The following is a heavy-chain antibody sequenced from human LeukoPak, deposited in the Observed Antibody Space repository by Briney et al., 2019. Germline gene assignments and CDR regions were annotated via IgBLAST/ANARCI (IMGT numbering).Heavy chain of an antibody. CDR3: ARARNYDFWSQNYYYYYMDV. CDR2: IFPEDSNT. Sequence: GESLKISCQVSGYRFSDSWIAWVRQMPGKGLEWMGIIFPEDSNTRYSPSFQGHVTISADKSNSTAYLQWSSLKASDTAMYYCARARNYDFWSQNYYYYYMDVWGKGTTVTVSS. D-gene: IGHD3-3*01. V-gene: IGHV5-51*01. J-gene: IGHJ6*03. CDR1: GYRFSDSW.